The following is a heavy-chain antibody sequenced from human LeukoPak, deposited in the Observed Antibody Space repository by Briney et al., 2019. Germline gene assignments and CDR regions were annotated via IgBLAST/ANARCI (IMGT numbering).Heavy chain of an antibody. Sequence: GESLKISCKGSGYSFTSYWIGWVRPMPGKGLEWMGIIYPGDSDTRYSPSFQGQVTISADKSISTAYLQWSSLKASDTAMYYCARHPHDYGDHPLGGINWFDPWGQGTLVTVSS. CDR3: ARHPHDYGDHPLGGINWFDP. V-gene: IGHV5-51*01. CDR1: GYSFTSYW. J-gene: IGHJ5*02. CDR2: IYPGDSDT. D-gene: IGHD4-17*01.